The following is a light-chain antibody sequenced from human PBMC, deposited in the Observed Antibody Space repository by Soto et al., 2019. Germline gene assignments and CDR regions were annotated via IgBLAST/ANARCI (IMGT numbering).Light chain of an antibody. CDR1: QSISNW. CDR3: HQYYSYSWT. Sequence: DIQMTPSPSTLSASVGDRVTITCRASQSISNWLAWYQQKPGKAPKLLIYKASSLESGVPSRFSGSGSGTEITLTISSLQPDDFATYYCHQYYSYSWTFGQGTKVDIK. CDR2: KAS. V-gene: IGKV1-5*03. J-gene: IGKJ1*01.